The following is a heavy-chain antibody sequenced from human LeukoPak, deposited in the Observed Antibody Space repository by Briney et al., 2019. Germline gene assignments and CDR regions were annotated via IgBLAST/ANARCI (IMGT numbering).Heavy chain of an antibody. CDR2: INHSGST. Sequence: SETLSLTCAVYGGSFSGYYWSWIRQPPGKGLEWIGEINHSGSTNYNPSLKSRDTISVDTSKNQFSLKLSSVTAADTAVYYCARRRYSYGSYNWFDPWGQGTLVTVSS. V-gene: IGHV4-34*01. CDR3: ARRRYSYGSYNWFDP. J-gene: IGHJ5*02. CDR1: GGSFSGYY. D-gene: IGHD5-18*01.